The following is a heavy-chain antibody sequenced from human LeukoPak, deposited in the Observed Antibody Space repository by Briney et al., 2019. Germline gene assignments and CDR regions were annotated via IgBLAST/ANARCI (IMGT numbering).Heavy chain of an antibody. CDR3: ASRIGFGELLLSYYYYYYMDV. CDR1: GLSVSSTY. J-gene: IGHJ6*03. D-gene: IGHD3-10*01. V-gene: IGHV3-53*01. CDR2: IYSGGGT. Sequence: GGSLRLSCAASGLSVSSTYMTWVRQAPGKGLEWVSVIYSGGGTNYADSLKGRFSISRDNSKNTLYLQMKSLRAEDTAVYYCASRIGFGELLLSYYYYYYMDVWGKGTTVTVSS.